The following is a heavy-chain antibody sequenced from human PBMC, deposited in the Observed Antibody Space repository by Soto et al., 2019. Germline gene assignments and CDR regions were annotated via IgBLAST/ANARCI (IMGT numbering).Heavy chain of an antibody. V-gene: IGHV3-23*01. CDR3: ASIFLGYSLPVPGRENEPVFDY. CDR2: ICGDGGGT. CDR1: GFTFSNYA. Sequence: PGGSLRLSCAASGFTFSNYAMSWVRQAPGKGLEWVSVICGDGGGTYYADSVKGRFTISRDNSKNTLYLQMNSLRAEDTAVYYCASIFLGYSLPVPGRENEPVFDYWGQGTLVTVSS. J-gene: IGHJ4*02. D-gene: IGHD3-22*01.